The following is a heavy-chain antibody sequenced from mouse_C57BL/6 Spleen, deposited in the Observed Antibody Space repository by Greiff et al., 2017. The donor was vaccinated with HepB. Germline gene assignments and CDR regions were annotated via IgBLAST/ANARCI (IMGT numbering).Heavy chain of an antibody. D-gene: IGHD2-1*01. CDR1: GYTLTSYW. CDR3: ARLLINFDY. CDR2: INPSNGRT. J-gene: IGHJ2*01. V-gene: IGHV1S81*02. Sequence: QVQLQQSGAELVNPGASVNLSCKASGYTLTSYWMHWVKQRPGQGLEWIGEINPSNGRTNYNEKVKSKATLTVDKSSSTAYMKLSSPTSEDSAVYYCARLLINFDYWGQGTTLTVSS.